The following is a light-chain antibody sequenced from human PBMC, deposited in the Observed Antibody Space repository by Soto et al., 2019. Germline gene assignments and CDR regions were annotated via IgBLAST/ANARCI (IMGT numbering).Light chain of an antibody. CDR2: EVS. CDR3: ASNTGTRV. V-gene: IGLV2-18*02. Sequence: QLVLTQPPSVSGSPGQSVTISCTGTSSDIGNYNYVSWYQQAPGIAPKLMIFEVSNRPSGVPDRFSGSKSGNTASLTISGLQAEDEADYYCASNTGTRVFGGGTKLTVL. J-gene: IGLJ3*02. CDR1: SSDIGNYNY.